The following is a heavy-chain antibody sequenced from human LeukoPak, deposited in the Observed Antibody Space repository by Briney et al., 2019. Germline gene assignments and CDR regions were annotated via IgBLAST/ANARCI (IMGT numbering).Heavy chain of an antibody. Sequence: AGGSLRLSCVASGFTFGNYAMSWVRQAPGKGLEWVSAITGSGTNRYYADSLKGRFTTSRDNSKNTVFLQMNSLRHEDTAIYYCVIWGDYDVLTGYYVPDYWGQGTLVTVAS. V-gene: IGHV3-23*01. CDR2: ITGSGTNR. D-gene: IGHD3-9*01. J-gene: IGHJ4*02. CDR1: GFTFGNYA. CDR3: VIWGDYDVLTGYYVPDY.